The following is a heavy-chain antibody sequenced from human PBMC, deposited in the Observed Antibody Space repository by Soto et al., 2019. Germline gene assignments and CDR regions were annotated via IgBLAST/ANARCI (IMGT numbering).Heavy chain of an antibody. Sequence: PSETLSLTCAVYGGSFSGYYWSWIRQPPGKGLEWIGEINHSGSTNYNPSLKSRVTISVDTSKNQFSLKLSSVTAADTAVYYCATLVTMVRGAKIKHESNNDYWGQGTPVTVSS. J-gene: IGHJ4*02. CDR2: INHSGST. V-gene: IGHV4-34*01. CDR1: GGSFSGYY. CDR3: ATLVTMVRGAKIKHESNNDY. D-gene: IGHD3-10*01.